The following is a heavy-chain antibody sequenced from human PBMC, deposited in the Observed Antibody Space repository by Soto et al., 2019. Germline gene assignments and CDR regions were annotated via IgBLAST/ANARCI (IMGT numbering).Heavy chain of an antibody. J-gene: IGHJ4*02. CDR2: IYYSGST. Sequence: SETLSLTCTVSGGSVSSGSYYWSWIRQPPGKGLEWIGYIYYSGSTNYNPSLKSRVTISVDTSKNQFSLKLSSVTAADTAVYYCARDRGSASSGWYYFDYWGQGTLVTVSS. V-gene: IGHV4-61*01. CDR1: GGSVSSGSYY. CDR3: ARDRGSASSGWYYFDY. D-gene: IGHD6-19*01.